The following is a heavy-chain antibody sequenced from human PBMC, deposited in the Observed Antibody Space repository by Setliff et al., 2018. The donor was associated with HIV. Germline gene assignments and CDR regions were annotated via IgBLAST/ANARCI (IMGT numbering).Heavy chain of an antibody. Sequence: PSETLSLTCTVSGDSISSGSYFWIWIRQPAGKGLEWIGHISTTGSTNYSPSLKSRVTISVDKSKNQFSLRLNSVTAADTAVYYCARVQYHYVNNGDSYYFTHWGHGTLVTVSS. J-gene: IGHJ4*01. CDR1: GDSISSGSYF. CDR3: ARVQYHYVNNGDSYYFTH. V-gene: IGHV4-61*09. D-gene: IGHD3-10*02. CDR2: ISTTGST.